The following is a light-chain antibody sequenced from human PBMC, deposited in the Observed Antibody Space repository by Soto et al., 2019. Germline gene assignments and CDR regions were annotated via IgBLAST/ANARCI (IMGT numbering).Light chain of an antibody. CDR2: EVS. CDR1: SSDIGAYKF. V-gene: IGLV2-8*01. Sequence: QSALTQPPSASGSPGQSVAISCTGTSSDIGAYKFVSWYQQHPGKAPKLIIYEVSIRPSGVPDRFSGSKSGNTASLTVSGLLAEDEADYYCSLYVGSNNVVFGGGTQLTVL. CDR3: SLYVGSNNVV. J-gene: IGLJ2*01.